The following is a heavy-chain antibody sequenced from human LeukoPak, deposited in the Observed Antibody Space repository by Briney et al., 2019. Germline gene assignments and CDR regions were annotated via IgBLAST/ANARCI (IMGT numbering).Heavy chain of an antibody. J-gene: IGHJ4*02. V-gene: IGHV3-30*18. CDR1: GFTFSSYG. Sequence: GGSLRLSCAASGFTFSSYGMHWVRQAPGKGLEWVAVISYDGSNKYYADSVKGRFTISRDNSKNTLYLQMNSLRADDTAVYYCAKVLNLCSSTSCPNYWGQGTLVTVSS. CDR2: ISYDGSNK. CDR3: AKVLNLCSSTSCPNY. D-gene: IGHD2-2*01.